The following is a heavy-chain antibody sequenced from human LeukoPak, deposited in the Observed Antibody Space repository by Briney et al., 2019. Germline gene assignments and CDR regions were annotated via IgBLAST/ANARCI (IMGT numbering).Heavy chain of an antibody. D-gene: IGHD3-22*01. CDR2: ISGSGGST. Sequence: GGSLRLSCAASGFTFSSYAMSWVRQAPGKGLEWVSAISGSGGSTYYADSVKGRFTISRDNSRNTLYLQMNSLRAEDTAVYYCAKYYYDSSASEYYFDYRGQGTLVTVSS. J-gene: IGHJ4*02. V-gene: IGHV3-23*01. CDR1: GFTFSSYA. CDR3: AKYYYDSSASEYYFDY.